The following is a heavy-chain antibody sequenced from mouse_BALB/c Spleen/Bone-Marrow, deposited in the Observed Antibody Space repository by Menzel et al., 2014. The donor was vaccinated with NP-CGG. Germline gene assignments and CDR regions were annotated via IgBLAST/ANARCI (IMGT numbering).Heavy chain of an antibody. CDR3: ARYLGAYFDY. CDR2: IYYSGTI. D-gene: IGHD1-1*01. J-gene: IGHJ2*01. Sequence: VQLQQSGPGLVKPSQTVSLTCTVTGISITTGNYRWSWTRQFPGNKLEWIGYIYYSGTITYNPSLTSRTTITRDTSKNQFFLEMNSLTAEDTATYYCARYLGAYFDYWGQGTTLTVSS. CDR1: GISITTGNYR. V-gene: IGHV3-5*02.